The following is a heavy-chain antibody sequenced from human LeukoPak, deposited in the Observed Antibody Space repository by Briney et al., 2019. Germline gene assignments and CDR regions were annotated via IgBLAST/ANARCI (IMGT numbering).Heavy chain of an antibody. V-gene: IGHV3-7*01. D-gene: IGHD5-18*01. CDR1: GFTFSSYW. Sequence: QSGGSLRLSCAASGFTFSSYWMSWVRQAPGKGLEWVANIKQDGSEKYYVDSVKGRFTISRDNAKNSLYLQMNSLRAEDTPVYYCARDGDSYGTSSYYYMDVWGKGTTVTVSS. CDR3: ARDGDSYGTSSYYYMDV. CDR2: IKQDGSEK. J-gene: IGHJ6*03.